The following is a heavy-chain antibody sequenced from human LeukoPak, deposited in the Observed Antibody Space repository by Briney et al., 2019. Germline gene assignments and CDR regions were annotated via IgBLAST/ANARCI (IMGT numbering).Heavy chain of an antibody. CDR3: ASQLYYYDSSGYSDDAFDI. Sequence: ASVKVSCKASGYTFTGYYMHWVRQAPGQGLEWMGWINPNNGGTNYAQKFQGRVTMTRDTSISTAYMELRRLRSDDTAVYYCASQLYYYDSSGYSDDAFDIWGQGTMVTVSS. CDR1: GYTFTGYY. D-gene: IGHD3-22*01. CDR2: INPNNGGT. J-gene: IGHJ3*02. V-gene: IGHV1-2*02.